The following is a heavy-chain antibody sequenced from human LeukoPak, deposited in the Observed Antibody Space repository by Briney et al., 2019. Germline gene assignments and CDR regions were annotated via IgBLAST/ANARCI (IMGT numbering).Heavy chain of an antibody. CDR2: IKQDGSEK. CDR3: ARGSVLYDYDAFDI. J-gene: IGHJ3*02. Sequence: PGGSLRLSCAASGFTFSNYWMSWVRQTPGKGLEWVANIKQDGSEKCSVDSVKGRFTISRDNAKNSLYLQMNNLRAEDTAVYYCARGSVLYDYDAFDIWGQGTLVTVSS. CDR1: GFTFSNYW. V-gene: IGHV3-7*01. D-gene: IGHD5-12*01.